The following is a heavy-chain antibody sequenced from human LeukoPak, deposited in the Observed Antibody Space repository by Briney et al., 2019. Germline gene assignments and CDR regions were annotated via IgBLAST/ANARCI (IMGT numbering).Heavy chain of an antibody. CDR3: AKDSSRNYFDY. V-gene: IGHV3-53*05. J-gene: IGHJ4*02. CDR2: IYSGGST. Sequence: PGGSLRLSCAASGFTVSSNYMSWVRQAPGKGLEWVSVIYSGGSTYYADSAKGRFTISRDNSKNTLYLQMNSLRAEDTAVYYCAKDSSRNYFDYWGQGTLVTVSS. CDR1: GFTVSSNY.